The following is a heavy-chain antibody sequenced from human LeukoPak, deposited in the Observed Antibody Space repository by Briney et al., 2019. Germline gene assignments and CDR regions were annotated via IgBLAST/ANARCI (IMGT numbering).Heavy chain of an antibody. Sequence: ASVKVSCKASGYNFIGYYMHWVRQAPGQGLEWMGWIKPSSGGTNYAQKFQGRVTMTRDTSISTAYMELSRLGSDDTAVYYCARDLKVRGPVDYWGQGSLVTVSS. CDR3: ARDLKVRGPVDY. CDR1: GYNFIGYY. V-gene: IGHV1-2*02. D-gene: IGHD3-10*01. J-gene: IGHJ4*02. CDR2: IKPSSGGT.